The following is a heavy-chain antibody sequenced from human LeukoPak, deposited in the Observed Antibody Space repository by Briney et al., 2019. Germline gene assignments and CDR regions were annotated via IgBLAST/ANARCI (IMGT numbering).Heavy chain of an antibody. J-gene: IGHJ4*02. CDR3: ARDASGSYFPVYFDY. D-gene: IGHD1-26*01. CDR2: ISGSGGST. Sequence: PGGSLRLSCAASGFTFSSHGMSWVRQAPGKGLEWVSAISGSGGSTYYADSVKGRFTISRDNAKNSLYLQMNSLRAEDTAVYYCARDASGSYFPVYFDYWGQGTLVTVSS. CDR1: GFTFSSHG. V-gene: IGHV3-23*01.